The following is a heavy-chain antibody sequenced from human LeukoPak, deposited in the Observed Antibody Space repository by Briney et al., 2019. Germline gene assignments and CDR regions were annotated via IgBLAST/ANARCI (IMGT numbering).Heavy chain of an antibody. Sequence: GGSLRLSCAASGFTFSSYAMSWVRQAPGKGLEWVSAISGSGGSTYYADSVKGRFTISRDNSKNTLYLQMNSLRAEDTAVYYCAKDLVTYYDFWSGYPFDYWGQGTLVTVSS. CDR1: GFTFSSYA. V-gene: IGHV3-23*01. CDR3: AKDLVTYYDFWSGYPFDY. J-gene: IGHJ4*02. CDR2: ISGSGGST. D-gene: IGHD3-3*01.